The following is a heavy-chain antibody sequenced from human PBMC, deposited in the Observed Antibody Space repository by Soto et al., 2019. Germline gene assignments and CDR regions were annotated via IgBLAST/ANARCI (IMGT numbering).Heavy chain of an antibody. J-gene: IGHJ4*02. CDR2: IYYTGST. CDR1: GGSLSSGDYY. Sequence: PSETLSLNCTVSGGSLSSGDYYWRWIRQPPWKFLEWIGYIYYTGSTAYSPSLKSLVTMSLATSKKQFSLKLTSVTAADTAVYYFSIEPEYYHRSCYYSNYADYFGQLTLVTVSS. CDR3: SIEPEYYHRSCYYSNYADY. D-gene: IGHD3-22*01. V-gene: IGHV4-30-4*01.